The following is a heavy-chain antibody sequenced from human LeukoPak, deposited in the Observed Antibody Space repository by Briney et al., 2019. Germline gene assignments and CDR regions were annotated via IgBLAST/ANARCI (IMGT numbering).Heavy chain of an antibody. V-gene: IGHV4-34*01. D-gene: IGHD3-10*01. CDR3: ASMGFGPLDY. Sequence: SETLSLTCAVYGGSFSGYYWSWIRQPPGKGLEWIGEINHSGSTNYNPSLKSRVTIPVDTSKNQFSLKLSSVTAADTAVYYCASMGFGPLDYWGQGTLVTVSS. CDR2: INHSGST. CDR1: GGSFSGYY. J-gene: IGHJ4*02.